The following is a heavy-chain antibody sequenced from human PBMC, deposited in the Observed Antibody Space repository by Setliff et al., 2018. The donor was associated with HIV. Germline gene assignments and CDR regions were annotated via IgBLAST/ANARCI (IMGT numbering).Heavy chain of an antibody. Sequence: SETLSLTCALSGYSISNGYYWGWIRQPSGKGLERIGSIYHSGSTFYNLSLRSRVTISVDTSKNQFSLKLYSVTAADTAVYYCARVLSNGWSGGVDYWGQGTLVTVSS. D-gene: IGHD6-19*01. CDR2: IYHSGST. V-gene: IGHV4-38-2*01. CDR3: ARVLSNGWSGGVDY. CDR1: GYSISNGYY. J-gene: IGHJ4*02.